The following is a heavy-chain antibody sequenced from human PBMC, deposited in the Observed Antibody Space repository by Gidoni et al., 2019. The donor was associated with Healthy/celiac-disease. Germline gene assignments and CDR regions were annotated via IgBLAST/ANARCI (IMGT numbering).Heavy chain of an antibody. D-gene: IGHD6-19*01. Sequence: EVQLLESGGGLVQPGGSLSLSCAASGFTFSSYAMGWVRQAPGQVLGWVSAISGSGGSTYYADSVKGRFTISRDNSKNTLYLQMNSLRAEDTAVYYCANSGSQWLVRAGMDVWGKGTTVTVSS. CDR2: ISGSGGST. V-gene: IGHV3-23*01. CDR3: ANSGSQWLVRAGMDV. J-gene: IGHJ6*03. CDR1: GFTFSSYA.